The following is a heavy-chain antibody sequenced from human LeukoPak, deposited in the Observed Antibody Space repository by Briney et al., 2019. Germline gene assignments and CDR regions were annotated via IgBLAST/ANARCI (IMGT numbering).Heavy chain of an antibody. J-gene: IGHJ3*02. D-gene: IGHD3-16*02. CDR2: INSDGSST. V-gene: IGHV3-74*01. Sequence: GGSLRLSCAASGFTFSSYWMHWVRHAPGKGLVWVSRINSDGSSTSYVDSVKGRFTISRDNAKNTLYLQMNSLRAEDTAVYYCVRFGGVIVHDAFDIWGQGTMVTVSS. CDR1: GFTFSSYW. CDR3: VRFGGVIVHDAFDI.